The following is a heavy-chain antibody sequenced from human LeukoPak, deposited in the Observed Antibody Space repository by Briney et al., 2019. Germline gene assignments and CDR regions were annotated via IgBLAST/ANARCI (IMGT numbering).Heavy chain of an antibody. Sequence: ASVKVSCKASGYTFTDYYVHWVRQAPGQGLEWMGWINPNSGGTNYAQKFQGRVTMTRDTSVSTAYMELSRLTSDDTAVYYCARSGVVVAATVNGDWFDPRGQGTLVTVSS. CDR3: ARSGVVVAATVNGDWFDP. CDR1: GYTFTDYY. D-gene: IGHD2-15*01. V-gene: IGHV1-2*02. J-gene: IGHJ5*02. CDR2: INPNSGGT.